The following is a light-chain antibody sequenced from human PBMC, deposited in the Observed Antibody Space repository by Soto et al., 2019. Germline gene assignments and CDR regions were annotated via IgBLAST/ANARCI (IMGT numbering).Light chain of an antibody. J-gene: IGKJ4*01. V-gene: IGKV2-28*01. Sequence: DIVMTQSPLSLPVTPGEPASISCRSSQSLLHSNGYNYLDWYLQKPGQSPQLLIYLGSTRASGVPDRISGSGSGTDFTLKISRVEAEDVGVYYCLQALQTPVTFGGGTKVDIK. CDR3: LQALQTPVT. CDR2: LGS. CDR1: QSLLHSNGYNY.